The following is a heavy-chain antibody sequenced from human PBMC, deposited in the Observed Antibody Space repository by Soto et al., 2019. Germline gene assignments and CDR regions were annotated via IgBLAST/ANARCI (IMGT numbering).Heavy chain of an antibody. CDR1: GGSISGSY. CDR2: VYYTGST. CDR3: ARSVAVPGAHIDY. D-gene: IGHD6-19*01. Sequence: SETLSLTCSVSGGSISGSYWSWIRQSPGKGLEWLGCVYYTGSTNYSPSLRSRVSISVDTSKNEFSLRLSSVIAADTAVYFCARSVAVPGAHIDYWGQGTQVTVSS. J-gene: IGHJ4*02. V-gene: IGHV4-59*01.